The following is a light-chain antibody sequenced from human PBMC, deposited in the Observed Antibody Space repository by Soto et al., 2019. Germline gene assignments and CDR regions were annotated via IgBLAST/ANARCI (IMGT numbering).Light chain of an antibody. CDR1: SSDVGGYNY. CDR2: EVS. V-gene: IGLV2-14*01. Sequence: QSVLTQPASVSGSPGQSITISCTGTSSDVGGYNYVSWYQQHPGKAPKLMIYEVSNRPSGVFNRFSGSKSGNTASLSISGLEAEDEADYYCSSYTSSSTRVLGGRTKLTV. J-gene: IGLJ3*02. CDR3: SSYTSSSTRV.